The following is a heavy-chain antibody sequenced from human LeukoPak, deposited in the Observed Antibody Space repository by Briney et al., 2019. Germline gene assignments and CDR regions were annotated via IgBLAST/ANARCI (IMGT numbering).Heavy chain of an antibody. V-gene: IGHV3-7*01. Sequence: GGSLRLSCAASGFTLRNYAMSWVRQAPGKGLEWVANINEGGSETFYVDSVEDRFTISRDNAKNTLYLQINTLRADDTAFYYCARAGGPGTVDSWGQGTLVTVSS. CDR1: GFTLRNYA. CDR3: ARAGGPGTVDS. CDR2: INEGGSET. D-gene: IGHD1-1*01. J-gene: IGHJ4*02.